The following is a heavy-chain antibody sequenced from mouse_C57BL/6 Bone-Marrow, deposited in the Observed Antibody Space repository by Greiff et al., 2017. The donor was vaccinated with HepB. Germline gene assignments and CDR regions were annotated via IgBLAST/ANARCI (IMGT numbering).Heavy chain of an antibody. CDR1: GYTFTSYW. CDR2: IDPSDSYT. CDR3: ARSLYDYDVAWFAY. Sequence: QVQLQQSGAELVRPGTSVKLSCKASGYTFTSYWMHWVKQRPGQGLEWIGVIDPSDSYTNYNQKFKGKATLTVDTSSSTAYMQLSSLTSEDSAVYYCARSLYDYDVAWFAYWGQGTLVTVSA. V-gene: IGHV1-59*01. J-gene: IGHJ3*01. D-gene: IGHD2-4*01.